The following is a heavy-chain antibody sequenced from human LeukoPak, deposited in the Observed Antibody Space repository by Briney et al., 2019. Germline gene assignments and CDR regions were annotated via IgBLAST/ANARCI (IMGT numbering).Heavy chain of an antibody. V-gene: IGHV4-38-2*02. CDR3: ARVFWASGSYRNFDY. J-gene: IGHJ4*02. Sequence: SETLSLTCTVSGYSISSGYYWGWIRQPPGKGLEWIGSIYHSGSTYYNPSLKSRVTISVDTSKNQFSLKLSSVTAADTAVYYCARVFWASGSYRNFDYWGQGTLVTVSS. CDR1: GYSISSGYY. CDR2: IYHSGST. D-gene: IGHD1-26*01.